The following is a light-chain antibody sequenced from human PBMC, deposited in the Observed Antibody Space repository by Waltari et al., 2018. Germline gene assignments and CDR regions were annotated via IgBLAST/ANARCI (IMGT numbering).Light chain of an antibody. J-gene: IGKJ1*01. CDR3: QQGSSFPPT. CDR2: GAF. CDR1: QDISNG. V-gene: IGKV1-12*01. Sequence: DIQMTQSPSSVSASVGDRVTITCRASQDISNGLAWYQQKPGKGPNLLIFGAFTLQSGVPSRFSGSGSGTEFTLTISGLQPEDSATYFCQQGSSFPPTFGQGTKVEIK.